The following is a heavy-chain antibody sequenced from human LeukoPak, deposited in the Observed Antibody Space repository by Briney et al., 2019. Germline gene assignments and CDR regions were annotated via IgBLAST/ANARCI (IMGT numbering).Heavy chain of an antibody. CDR2: ISGSSGII. CDR1: GFTFNAYT. Sequence: GGSLRLSCAASGFTFNAYTMNWVRQAPGKGLEWVSYISGSSGIIDYADSVRGRFTISRDNAKNSLYLQMNSLRAEDTAVYYCAKGTSYGGNSKLDYWGQGTLVTVSS. D-gene: IGHD4-23*01. CDR3: AKGTSYGGNSKLDY. J-gene: IGHJ4*02. V-gene: IGHV3-48*01.